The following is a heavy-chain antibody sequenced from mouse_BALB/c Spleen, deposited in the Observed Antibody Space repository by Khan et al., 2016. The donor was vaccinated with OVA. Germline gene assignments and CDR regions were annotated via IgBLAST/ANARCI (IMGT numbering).Heavy chain of an antibody. CDR2: ISYSGST. D-gene: IGHD1-1*01. V-gene: IGHV3-2*02. Sequence: EVQLVESGPGLVKPSQSLSLTCTVTGYSITSGYAWNWIRQFPGNKLEWMGYISYSGSTSYNPSLRSRISITRDTSKNQFFLQLNSVTTEDTVTYYCARKNYYGYAMDYWGQGTSVTVSS. CDR3: ARKNYYGYAMDY. J-gene: IGHJ4*01. CDR1: GYSITSGYA.